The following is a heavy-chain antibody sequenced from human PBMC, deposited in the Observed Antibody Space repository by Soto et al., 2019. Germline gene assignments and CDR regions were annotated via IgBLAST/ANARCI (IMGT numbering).Heavy chain of an antibody. CDR1: GYTFTGYY. CDR3: ARGYDDFWSGYYSPNWLDP. J-gene: IGHJ5*02. D-gene: IGHD3-3*01. CDR2: INPNSGGT. V-gene: IGHV1-2*04. Sequence: ASVKVSCKASGYTFTGYYMHWVRQAPGQGLEWMGWINPNSGGTNYAQKFQGWVTMTRDTSISTAYMELSRLRSDDTAVYYCARGYDDFWSGYYSPNWLDPWGQGTLVTVSS.